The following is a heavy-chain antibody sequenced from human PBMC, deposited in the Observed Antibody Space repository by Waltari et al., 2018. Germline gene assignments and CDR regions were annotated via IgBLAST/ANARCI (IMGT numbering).Heavy chain of an antibody. CDR3: ARAKGLSPTLYYFDY. CDR1: GYTFTSYA. V-gene: IGHV1-3*01. Sequence: QVQLVQSAAEVKKPGASVKVSCKASGYTFTSYAMHWVRQAPGQRLEWMGWINAGNGNTKYSQKFQGRVTITRDTSASTAYMELSSLRSEDTAVYYCARAKGLSPTLYYFDYWGQGTLVTVSS. CDR2: INAGNGNT. J-gene: IGHJ4*02. D-gene: IGHD3-10*01.